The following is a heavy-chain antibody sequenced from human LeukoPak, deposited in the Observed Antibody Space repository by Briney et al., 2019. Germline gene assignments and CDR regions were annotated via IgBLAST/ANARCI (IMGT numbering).Heavy chain of an antibody. CDR1: GFTFSSFG. CDR3: ARAYGSGSYNRN. Sequence: PGGSLRLSCAASGFTFSSFGMHWVRQAPGQGLEWVAVISFDGSNQYYADSVRGRFTISRDNAKNSLYLQMSSLRAEDTAVYYCARAYGSGSYNRNWGQGTLVTVSS. D-gene: IGHD3-10*01. CDR2: ISFDGSNQ. V-gene: IGHV3-30*03. J-gene: IGHJ4*02.